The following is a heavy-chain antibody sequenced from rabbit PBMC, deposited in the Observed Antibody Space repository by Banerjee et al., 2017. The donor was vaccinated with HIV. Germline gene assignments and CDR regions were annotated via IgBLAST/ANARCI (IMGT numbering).Heavy chain of an antibody. J-gene: IGHJ4*01. D-gene: IGHD4-1*01. CDR2: IYTGSSGYT. CDR1: GFSFSSYYY. CDR3: ARDLAGVTGWNFNL. Sequence: QEQLEESGGGLVKPEGSLTLTCKASGFSFSSYYYMCWVRQAPGKGLEWIACIYTGSSGYTFYASWAKGRFTITRSTSLNTVTLQMTSLTAADTATYFCARDLAGVTGWNFNLWGQGTLVTVS. V-gene: IGHV1S45*01.